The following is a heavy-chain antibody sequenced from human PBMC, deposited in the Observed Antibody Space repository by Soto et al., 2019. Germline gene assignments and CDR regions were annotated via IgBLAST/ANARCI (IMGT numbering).Heavy chain of an antibody. J-gene: IGHJ4*02. Sequence: QVQLVQSGAEVKESGASVKVSCKASGYTFTGHYIHWVRQAPGQVFEWVGEIGPKNGDTRYAQKFQGRVAMTKDSSITTVYMELSNLSPDDTAVYYCGRGRSGELVVFYWGQGTLVTVHS. CDR2: IGPKNGDT. D-gene: IGHD1-7*01. CDR3: GRGRSGELVVFY. CDR1: GYTFTGHY. V-gene: IGHV1-2*02.